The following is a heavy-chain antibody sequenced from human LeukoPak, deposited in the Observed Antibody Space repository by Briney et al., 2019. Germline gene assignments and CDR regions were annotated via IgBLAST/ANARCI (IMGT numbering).Heavy chain of an antibody. Sequence: SVKVSCKTSGGIFTSYAITWVRQAPGQGLEWMGKIIPISGTTNYAQKFQGRVTFTADESTSTAYMELSSLRSEDTALYYCARKLRLGGNWFDPWGQGTLVTVSS. CDR2: IIPISGTT. CDR1: GGIFTSYA. CDR3: ARKLRLGGNWFDP. J-gene: IGHJ5*02. V-gene: IGHV1-69*15. D-gene: IGHD1-26*01.